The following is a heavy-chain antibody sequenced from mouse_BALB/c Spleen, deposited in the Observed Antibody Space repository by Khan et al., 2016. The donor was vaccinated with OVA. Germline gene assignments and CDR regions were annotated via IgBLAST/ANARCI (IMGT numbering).Heavy chain of an antibody. CDR3: ARPPYFSYAMDY. D-gene: IGHD2-10*01. CDR2: INTYTGEP. Sequence: QIQLVQSGPELKKPGETVKLSCKASGHTFTNFGMNWVKQAPGKGLKWMGWINTYTGEPTYADDFNGRFAFSLEASASTVYLQINNLTNEDTATYYCARPPYFSYAMDYWGQGTSVTVSS. J-gene: IGHJ4*01. V-gene: IGHV9-3-1*01. CDR1: GHTFTNFG.